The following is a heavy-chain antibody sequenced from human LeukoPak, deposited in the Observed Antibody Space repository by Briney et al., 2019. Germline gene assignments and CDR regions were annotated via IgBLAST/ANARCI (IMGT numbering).Heavy chain of an antibody. Sequence: PGGSLRLSCAASGFTFISYWMHWVRQSPGKGLVWVSRVDGDGSSTSYTDSVKDQFTISRDNAKNTVYLQMSSLRAEDSAVYYCARGGRKWDDAFDIWGQGTLVSVSS. D-gene: IGHD1-26*01. CDR2: VDGDGSST. J-gene: IGHJ3*02. V-gene: IGHV3-74*01. CDR3: ARGGRKWDDAFDI. CDR1: GFTFISYW.